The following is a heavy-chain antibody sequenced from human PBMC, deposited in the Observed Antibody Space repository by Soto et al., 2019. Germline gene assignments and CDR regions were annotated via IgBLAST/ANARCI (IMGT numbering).Heavy chain of an antibody. D-gene: IGHD6-13*01. V-gene: IGHV4-59*01. Sequence: QVQLQESGPGLVKPSETLSLTCTVSGASISSYFWSWIRQTPGKGLEWIGYIYYNGITNDNPSLTSRVTISVDMSKNQFSLRLSSVTAADTAVYYCARDGAAAGPPNWYFDLWGRGTLVTVSS. CDR3: ARDGAAAGPPNWYFDL. CDR1: GASISSYF. CDR2: IYYNGIT. J-gene: IGHJ2*01.